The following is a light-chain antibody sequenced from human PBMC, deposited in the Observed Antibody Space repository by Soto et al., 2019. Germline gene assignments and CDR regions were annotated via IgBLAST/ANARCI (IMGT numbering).Light chain of an antibody. Sequence: QSVLIQPPSASGTPGQRVTISCSGSSSNIGTNIVNWYQQIPGTAPKLLIYSNNQRPSGVPDRFSGSKSGTSASLAISGLQSEDEADYYCAVWDENLNAREFGGGTSSPS. J-gene: IGLJ2*01. CDR1: SSNIGTNI. CDR3: AVWDENLNARE. CDR2: SNN. V-gene: IGLV1-44*01.